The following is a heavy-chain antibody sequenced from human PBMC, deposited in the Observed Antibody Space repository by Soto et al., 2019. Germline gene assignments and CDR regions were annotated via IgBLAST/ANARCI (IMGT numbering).Heavy chain of an antibody. CDR3: AREFYGYYTYGPGDY. Sequence: EAQLVESGGGLVQPGGSLRLSCEASGFMFGVYWMSWVRQAPGKGLEWVANINDDGSERNYVDSVKGRFTISRDTPNNLLLLQMNSLRYDDTAVYYCAREFYGYYTYGPGDYWGQGTLVAVSS. D-gene: IGHD3-3*01. CDR2: INDDGSER. V-gene: IGHV3-7*01. J-gene: IGHJ4*02. CDR1: GFMFGVYW.